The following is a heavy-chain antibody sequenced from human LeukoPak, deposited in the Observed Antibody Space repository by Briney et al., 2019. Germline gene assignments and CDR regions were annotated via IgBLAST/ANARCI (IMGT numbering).Heavy chain of an antibody. J-gene: IGHJ6*04. CDR1: GGSFSGYY. CDR3: ARARLRYFDWLLLDV. Sequence: SETLSLTCAVYGGSFSGYYWSWIRQPPGKGLEWIGEINHSGSTNYNPSLKSRVTISVDTSKNQFSLKLSSVTAADTAVYYCARARLRYFDWLLLDVWGKGTTVTVSS. D-gene: IGHD3-9*01. CDR2: INHSGST. V-gene: IGHV4-34*01.